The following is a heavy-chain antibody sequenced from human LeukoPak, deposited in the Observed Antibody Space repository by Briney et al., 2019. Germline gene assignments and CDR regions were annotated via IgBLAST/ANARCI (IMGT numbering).Heavy chain of an antibody. V-gene: IGHV3-23*01. CDR1: GFYFESYA. CDR2: VSGSGAST. D-gene: IGHD3-22*01. Sequence: GGSLRLSCATSGFYFESYAMSWVRQAPGKGLEWVSGVSGSGASTYYADSVKGRFTISRDSSKNTLYLQLNSLRVEDTVVYYCARVYGSSNYYYDRYYYYMDVWGRGTTVTVSS. CDR3: ARVYGSSNYYYDRYYYYMDV. J-gene: IGHJ6*03.